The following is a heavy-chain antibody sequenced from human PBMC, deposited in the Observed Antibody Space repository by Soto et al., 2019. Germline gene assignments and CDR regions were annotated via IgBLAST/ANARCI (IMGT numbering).Heavy chain of an antibody. CDR3: ARLKPYSSSWYVVDY. CDR1: GGSISSYY. CDR2: IYYSGST. Sequence: SETLSLTCTVSGGSISSYYWSWIRQPPGKGLEWIGYIYYSGSTNYNPSLKSRVTISVDTSKNQFSLKLSSVTAADTAVYYCARLKPYSSSWYVVDYWGQGTLVTVSS. J-gene: IGHJ4*02. D-gene: IGHD6-13*01. V-gene: IGHV4-59*08.